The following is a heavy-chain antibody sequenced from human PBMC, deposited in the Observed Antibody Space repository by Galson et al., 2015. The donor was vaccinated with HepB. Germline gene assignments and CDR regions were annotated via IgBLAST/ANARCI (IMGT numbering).Heavy chain of an antibody. J-gene: IGHJ4*02. V-gene: IGHV1-3*01. CDR3: ARGAVHSSSWSHLPGGPDY. Sequence: SVKVSCKASGYTFTSYAMHWVRQAPGQRLEWMGWINAGNGNTKYSQKFQGRVTITRDTSASTAYMELSSLRSEDTAVYYCARGAVHSSSWSHLPGGPDYWGQGTLVTVSS. CDR2: INAGNGNT. CDR1: GYTFTSYA. D-gene: IGHD6-13*01.